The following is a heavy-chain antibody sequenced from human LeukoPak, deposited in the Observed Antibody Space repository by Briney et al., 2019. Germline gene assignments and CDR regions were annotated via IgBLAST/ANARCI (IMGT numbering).Heavy chain of an antibody. CDR2: IYHSGST. D-gene: IGHD3-10*01. V-gene: IGHV4-30-2*01. CDR1: GGSISSGGYS. Sequence: NTSETLSLTCTVSGGSISSGGYSWSWIRQPPGKGLEWIGYIYHSGSTYYNPSLKSRVTISVDRSKNQFSLKLSSVTAADTAVYYCARVGYYGSGSYYNWFDPWGQGTLVTVSS. J-gene: IGHJ5*02. CDR3: ARVGYYGSGSYYNWFDP.